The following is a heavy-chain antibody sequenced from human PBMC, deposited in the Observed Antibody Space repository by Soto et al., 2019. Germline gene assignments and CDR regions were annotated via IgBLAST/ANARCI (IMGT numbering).Heavy chain of an antibody. V-gene: IGHV1-3*01. J-gene: IGHJ3*02. Sequence: ASVKVSCKASGYTFTSYAMHWVRQAPGQRLEWMGWINAGNGNTKYSQKFQGRVTITRDTSASTAYMELSSLRSEDTAVYYCARDSPYSLDAFEIWGQGTMVTVS. CDR3: ARDSPYSLDAFEI. CDR2: INAGNGNT. D-gene: IGHD6-13*01. CDR1: GYTFTSYA.